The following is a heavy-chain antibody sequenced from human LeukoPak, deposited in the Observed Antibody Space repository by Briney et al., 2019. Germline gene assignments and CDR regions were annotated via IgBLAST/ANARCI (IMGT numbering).Heavy chain of an antibody. CDR1: GFSCSSYW. Sequence: PGGSLRLSCSASGFSCSSYWMSWVRQAPGKGLEWVAHINEDGSEKDYVDSVKGRFFISRDNAAKSLSLQMNRLRDADTAVYYCARVSVGAPAFDYWGQGNLVTVS. J-gene: IGHJ4*02. D-gene: IGHD1-26*01. CDR2: INEDGSEK. CDR3: ARVSVGAPAFDY. V-gene: IGHV3-7*01.